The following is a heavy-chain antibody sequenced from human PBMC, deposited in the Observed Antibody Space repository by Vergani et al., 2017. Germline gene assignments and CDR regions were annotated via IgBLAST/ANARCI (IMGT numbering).Heavy chain of an antibody. Sequence: QVQLQESGPGLVKPSETLSLTCAVSGYSISSTYYWGWIRQPPGKGLEWIGSIYHSGSTYNNPSLESRVTISVDTSKNQFSLKLSSVTAADTAVYYCARHRGDNDRGGMDVWGQGTTVTVSS. CDR3: ARHRGDNDRGGMDV. V-gene: IGHV4-38-2*01. CDR1: GYSISSTYY. CDR2: IYHSGST. D-gene: IGHD2-21*02. J-gene: IGHJ6*02.